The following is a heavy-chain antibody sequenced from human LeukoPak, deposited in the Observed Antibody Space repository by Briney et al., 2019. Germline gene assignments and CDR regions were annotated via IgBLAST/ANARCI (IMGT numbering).Heavy chain of an antibody. Sequence: PGGSLRLSCAASGCTFSSHEMNWVRQAPAKGLEWVSYISSSVDSIFYADSVKGRFTITRDNTKNSLYLQMNSLRAEDTALYFCTRGGFCNGGTCYPFNAFDIWGQGTMVTVSS. D-gene: IGHD2-15*01. J-gene: IGHJ3*02. CDR2: ISSSVDSI. CDR1: GCTFSSHE. CDR3: TRGGFCNGGTCYPFNAFDI. V-gene: IGHV3-48*03.